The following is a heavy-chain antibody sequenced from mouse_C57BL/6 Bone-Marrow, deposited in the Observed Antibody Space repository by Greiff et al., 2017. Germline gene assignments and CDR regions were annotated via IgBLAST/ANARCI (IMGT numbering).Heavy chain of an antibody. CDR2: INPYNGGT. Sequence: EVKLQESGPVLVKPGASVKMSCKASGYTFTDYYKNWVKQSHGKSLEWIGVINPYNGGTSYNQKFKGKATLTVDKSSSTAYMELNSLTSEDSAVYYCARFYYGSSYGYWYFDVWGTGTTVTVSS. V-gene: IGHV1-19*01. CDR1: GYTFTDYY. J-gene: IGHJ1*03. CDR3: ARFYYGSSYGYWYFDV. D-gene: IGHD1-1*01.